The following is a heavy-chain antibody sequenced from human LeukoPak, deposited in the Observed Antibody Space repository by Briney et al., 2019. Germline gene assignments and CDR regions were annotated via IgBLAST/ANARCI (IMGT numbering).Heavy chain of an antibody. CDR3: ATAPLRRYSYGYSAIDY. D-gene: IGHD5-18*01. Sequence: ASVTVSCKVSGYTLTELSMHWVRQAPGKGLEWMGGFYPEDGETIYAQKFQGRVTMTEDKSTDTAYMELSSLRSEDTAVYYCATAPLRRYSYGYSAIDYWGQGTLVTVSS. V-gene: IGHV1-24*01. J-gene: IGHJ4*02. CDR1: GYTLTELS. CDR2: FYPEDGET.